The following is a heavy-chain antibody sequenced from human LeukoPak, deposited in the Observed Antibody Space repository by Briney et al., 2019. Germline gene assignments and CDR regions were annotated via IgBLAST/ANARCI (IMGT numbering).Heavy chain of an antibody. CDR1: GGSFSGYY. V-gene: IGHV4-34*01. J-gene: IGHJ4*02. CDR2: INHSGST. Sequence: SETLSLTCAVYGGSFSGYYWSWIRQPPGKGLEWIGEINHSGSTYYNPSLKSRVTISVDTSKNQFSLKLSSVTAADTAVYYCASGAAAGTIDYWGQGTLVTVSS. D-gene: IGHD6-13*01. CDR3: ASGAAAGTIDY.